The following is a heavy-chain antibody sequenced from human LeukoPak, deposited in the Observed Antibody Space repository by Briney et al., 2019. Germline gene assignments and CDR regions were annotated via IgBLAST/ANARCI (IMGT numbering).Heavy chain of an antibody. CDR3: AKDSGSYSVFFDY. D-gene: IGHD1-26*01. CDR1: GFTFSSNG. V-gene: IGHV3-30*18. CDR2: ISYDGSNK. J-gene: IGHJ4*02. Sequence: GGSLRLSCAASGFTFSSNGMHWVSQAPGKGLEWVAVISYDGSNKYYADSVKGRFTISRDNSKNTLYLQMNSLRAEDTAVYYCAKDSGSYSVFFDYWGQGTLVTVSS.